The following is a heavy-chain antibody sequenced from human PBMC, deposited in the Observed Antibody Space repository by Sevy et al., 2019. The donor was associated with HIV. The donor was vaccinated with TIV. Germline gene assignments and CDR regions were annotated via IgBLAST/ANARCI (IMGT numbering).Heavy chain of an antibody. CDR2: INSRTGST. J-gene: IGHJ4*02. CDR1: GYTFTDYY. CDR3: ARVIPYGVRPFDY. V-gene: IGHV1-46*01. Sequence: ASVKVSYKASGYTFTDYYIHWVRQAPGQGLEWMGVINSRTGSTTFAQKFQGRVTMTRDTSTRTVYMELSSLTSEDTAVYYCARVIPYGVRPFDYWGQGTLVTVSS. D-gene: IGHD2-21*01.